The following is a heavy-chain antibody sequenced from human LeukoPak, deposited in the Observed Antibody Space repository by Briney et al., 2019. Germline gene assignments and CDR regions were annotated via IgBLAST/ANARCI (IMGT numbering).Heavy chain of an antibody. CDR1: GYTFSDHH. CDR2: IHPNGHDT. D-gene: IGHD2-21*01. V-gene: IGHV1-2*02. CDR3: SGHCGPGPV. J-gene: IGHJ4*02. Sequence: ASVKVSCKASGYTFSDHHILWVRQAPGQGLEWMGWIHPNGHDTKYAQRFRGRMTMTTDTSISTAYMELNRVTSDDTAVYYCSGHCGPGPVWGQGTLITASS.